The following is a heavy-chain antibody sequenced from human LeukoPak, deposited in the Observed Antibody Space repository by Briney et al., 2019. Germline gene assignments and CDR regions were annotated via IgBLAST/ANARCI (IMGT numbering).Heavy chain of an antibody. CDR1: GYTFSTSW. CDR3: ARLAFCTNAVCFSNYYYSMDV. Sequence: GESLKISCKGSGYTFSTSWIGWVRQMPGKGLEWMGIIYPGDSDTKYSPSFQGQVTISADKSISTAYLQWSSLKASDTAMYYCARLAFCTNAVCFSNYYYSMDVWGRGTTVTVSS. D-gene: IGHD2-8*01. J-gene: IGHJ6*03. V-gene: IGHV5-51*01. CDR2: IYPGDSDT.